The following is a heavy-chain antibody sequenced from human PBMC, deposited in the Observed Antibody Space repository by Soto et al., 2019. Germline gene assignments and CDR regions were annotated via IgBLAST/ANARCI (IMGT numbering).Heavy chain of an antibody. CDR2: MNPNSGNT. CDR1: GYTFTSYD. V-gene: IGHV1-8*01. D-gene: IGHD3-10*01. Sequence: ASVKVSSEASGYTFTSYDINWVRQATGQGLEWMGWMNPNSGNTGHAQKFQGGVTISADESTSTAYMELSSLRSEDTAVYYCAIHLITMIRGFPPYYFDYWGQGTLVTVSS. J-gene: IGHJ4*02. CDR3: AIHLITMIRGFPPYYFDY.